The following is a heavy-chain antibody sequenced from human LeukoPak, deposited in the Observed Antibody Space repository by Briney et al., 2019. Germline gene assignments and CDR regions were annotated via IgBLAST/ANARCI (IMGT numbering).Heavy chain of an antibody. V-gene: IGHV3-30-3*01. CDR1: GFTFSSYA. CDR2: ISYDGSNK. J-gene: IGHJ4*02. D-gene: IGHD3-3*01. Sequence: GRSLRLSCAASGFTFSSYAMHWVRQAPGKGLEWVAVISYDGSNKNYADSVKGRFTISRDNSKNTLYLQMNSLRAEDTAVYYCAKAYDFWSGYPNLYFDYWGQGTLVTVSS. CDR3: AKAYDFWSGYPNLYFDY.